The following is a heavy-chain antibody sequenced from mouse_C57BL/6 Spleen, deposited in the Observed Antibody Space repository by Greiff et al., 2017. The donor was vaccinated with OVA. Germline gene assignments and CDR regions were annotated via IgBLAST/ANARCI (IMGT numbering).Heavy chain of an antibody. D-gene: IGHD2-5*01. Sequence: QVQLQQPGAALVKPGASVKLSCKASGYTFTSYWMHWVKQRPGQGLEWIGMIHPNSGSTNYNEKFKSKATLTVDKSSSTAYMQLSSLTSEDSAVYYCARWGPYSNYGDYAMDYGGQGTSVTVSS. J-gene: IGHJ4*01. CDR3: ARWGPYSNYGDYAMDY. CDR2: IHPNSGST. V-gene: IGHV1-64*01. CDR1: GYTFTSYW.